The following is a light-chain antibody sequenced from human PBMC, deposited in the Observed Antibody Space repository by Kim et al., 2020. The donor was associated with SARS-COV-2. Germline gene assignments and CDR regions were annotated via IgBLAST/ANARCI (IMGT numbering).Light chain of an antibody. CDR3: QAWDSGITYV. V-gene: IGLV3-1*01. CDR1: KLGDKY. CDR2: QDT. Sequence: SYELTQPPSVSVSPGQPASITCSGDKLGDKYVCWYQQKPGQSPVLVIYQDTKRPSGIPGRFSGSKSGNTATLTIGGTQAMDEADYYCQAWDSGITYVFGTGTKVT. J-gene: IGLJ1*01.